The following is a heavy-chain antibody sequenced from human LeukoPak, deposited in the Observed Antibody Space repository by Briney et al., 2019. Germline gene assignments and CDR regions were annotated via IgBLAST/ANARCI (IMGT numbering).Heavy chain of an antibody. D-gene: IGHD1-26*01. CDR2: VYPNGET. CDR3: VTPRSWELSDMAV. CDR1: GYSITTTYY. V-gene: IGHV4-38-2*02. J-gene: IGHJ6*03. Sequence: SETLSLTCTVSGYSITTTYYWAWLRQSPGTGLEWAGIVYPNGETYYNPSLKSRVIISVDTSKNEFSLRLTSLTAADTAVYYCVTPRSWELSDMAVWGKGTTVIVSS.